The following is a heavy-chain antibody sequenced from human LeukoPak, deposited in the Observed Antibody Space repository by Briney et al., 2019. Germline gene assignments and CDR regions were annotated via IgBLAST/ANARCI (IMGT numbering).Heavy chain of an antibody. CDR2: ISSSSSYI. CDR3: ARDDWKPRDYYDSSGHFDY. Sequence: GGSLRLSCAASGYTFSSYSMNWVRQAPGQGLEWVSSISSSSSYIYYADSVKGRFTISRDNAKNSLYLQMISLRAEDTAVCYCARDDWKPRDYYDSSGHFDYWGQGTLVTVSS. CDR1: GYTFSSYS. J-gene: IGHJ4*02. D-gene: IGHD3-22*01. V-gene: IGHV3-21*01.